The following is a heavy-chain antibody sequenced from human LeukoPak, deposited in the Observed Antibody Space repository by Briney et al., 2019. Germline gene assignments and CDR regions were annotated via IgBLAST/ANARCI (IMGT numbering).Heavy chain of an antibody. Sequence: PSETLSLTCTVSGGSISSGSYYWSWLRQPAGKGLEWIGRIYTSGSTNYNPSLKSRVTISVDTSKNQFSLKLSSVTAADTAVYYCARAGFYAIDAFDIWGQGTMVTVSS. CDR1: GGSISSGSYY. J-gene: IGHJ3*02. D-gene: IGHD3-10*01. V-gene: IGHV4-61*02. CDR2: IYTSGST. CDR3: ARAGFYAIDAFDI.